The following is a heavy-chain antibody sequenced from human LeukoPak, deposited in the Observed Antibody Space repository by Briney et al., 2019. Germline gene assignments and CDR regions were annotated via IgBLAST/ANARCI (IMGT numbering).Heavy chain of an antibody. Sequence: SETLSLTCTVSGGSIGSYYWSWIRQPAGKGLEWIGRIYTSGSTNYNPSLKSRVTMSVDTSKNQFSLKLSSVTAADTAVYYCARSPLVVTSPFDYWGQGTLVTVFS. J-gene: IGHJ4*02. V-gene: IGHV4-4*07. D-gene: IGHD4-23*01. CDR1: GGSIGSYY. CDR2: IYTSGST. CDR3: ARSPLVVTSPFDY.